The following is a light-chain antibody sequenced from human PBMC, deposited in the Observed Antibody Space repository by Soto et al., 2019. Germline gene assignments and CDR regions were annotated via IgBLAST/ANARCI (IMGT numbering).Light chain of an antibody. J-gene: IGLJ2*01. V-gene: IGLV2-14*01. CDR1: SIDVGGYNY. Sequence: QSALTQPASVSGSPGQSITISCTGTSIDVGGYNYVSWYQQHPGKAPKLMIYEVSNRPSGVSNRFSGSKSGNTASLTISGLQAEDEADYYCSSYTSSDTHVVCGGGTKLTVL. CDR2: EVS. CDR3: SSYTSSDTHVV.